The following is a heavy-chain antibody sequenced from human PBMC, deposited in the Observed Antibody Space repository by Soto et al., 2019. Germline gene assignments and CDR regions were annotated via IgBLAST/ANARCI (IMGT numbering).Heavy chain of an antibody. D-gene: IGHD4-17*01. J-gene: IGHJ6*02. Sequence: PSETLSLTCAVSGESFSAYYWTWFRQPPGKRLEWIGEINHIGSTNYNASLKSRVTISADTSKNQFSLKLTSVTAADTAVYYCGNGDYLSEFYYGTDSWGQGTTVTVSS. CDR2: INHIGST. V-gene: IGHV4-34*01. CDR1: GESFSAYY. CDR3: GNGDYLSEFYYGTDS.